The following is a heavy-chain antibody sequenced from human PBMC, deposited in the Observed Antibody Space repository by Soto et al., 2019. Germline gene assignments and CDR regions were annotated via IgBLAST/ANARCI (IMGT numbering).Heavy chain of an antibody. J-gene: IGHJ2*01. V-gene: IGHV3-73*02. Sequence: QLVESGGGLVQPGWSLQLSCAASGFTFRDSALHWVRQASGKGLEWVGRIRNKVNDYATIYAASVKGRFTISRDDSTNTAYLQMNNLRTDDTAVYYCSRPNDNGDYDWYFDLWGRGTPVTVSS. CDR1: GFTFRDSA. CDR2: IRNKVNDYAT. CDR3: SRPNDNGDYDWYFDL. D-gene: IGHD4-17*01.